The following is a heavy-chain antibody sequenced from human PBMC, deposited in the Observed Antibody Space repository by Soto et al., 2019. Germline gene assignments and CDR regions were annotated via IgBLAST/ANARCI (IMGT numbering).Heavy chain of an antibody. CDR2: ISYDGSNK. CDR1: GFTFSSYG. CDR3: ANDTAGFWGERYFDY. J-gene: IGHJ4*02. V-gene: IGHV3-30*18. Sequence: QVQLVESGGGVVQPGRSLRLSCAASGFTFSSYGMHWVRQAPGKGLEWVAVISYDGSNKYYADSVKGRFTISRDNSKNTLYLQMTSLRAEDTAVYYCANDTAGFWGERYFDYWGQGTLVTVSS. D-gene: IGHD3-3*01.